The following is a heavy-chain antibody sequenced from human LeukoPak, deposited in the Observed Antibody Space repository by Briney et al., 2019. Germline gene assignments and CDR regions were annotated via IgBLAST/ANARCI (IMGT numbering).Heavy chain of an antibody. Sequence: GGSLRLSCAASGFTFSSYDMHWVRQATGKGLEWVSAIGTAGDTYYPGSVKGRFTISRENAKNSLYLQMNSLRAEDTAVYYRARGNAYCGGDCSRNDAFDIWGQGTMVTVSS. J-gene: IGHJ3*02. V-gene: IGHV3-13*04. CDR3: ARGNAYCGGDCSRNDAFDI. CDR1: GFTFSSYD. CDR2: IGTAGDT. D-gene: IGHD2-21*02.